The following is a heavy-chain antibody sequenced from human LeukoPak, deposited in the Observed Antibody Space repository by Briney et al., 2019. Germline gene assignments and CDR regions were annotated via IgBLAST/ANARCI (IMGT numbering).Heavy chain of an antibody. V-gene: IGHV4-59*10. J-gene: IGHJ6*03. CDR3: AREYCSGGSCYPNYYYYYMDV. CDR2: IYTSGST. Sequence: SETLSLTCAVYGGSFSGYYWSWIRQPAGKGLEWIGRIYTSGSTNYNPSLKSRVTISVDTSKNQFSLKLSSVTAADTAVYYCAREYCSGGSCYPNYYYYYMDVWGKGTTVTISS. D-gene: IGHD2-15*01. CDR1: GGSFSGYY.